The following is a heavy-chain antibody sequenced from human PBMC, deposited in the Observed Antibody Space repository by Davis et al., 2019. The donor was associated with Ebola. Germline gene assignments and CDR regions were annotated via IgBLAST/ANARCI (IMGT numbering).Heavy chain of an antibody. CDR1: GGSIISSSSY. J-gene: IGHJ5*02. CDR3: ATTTIFGNWFDP. Sequence: SETLSLTCTVSGGSIISSSSYWGWIRQPPRKGLEWIGSIYYSGITYYNPSLKSRVTISVDTSKNQFSLKLSSVTAADTAVYYCATTTIFGNWFDPWGQGTLVTVSS. D-gene: IGHD3-3*01. CDR2: IYYSGIT. V-gene: IGHV4-39*07.